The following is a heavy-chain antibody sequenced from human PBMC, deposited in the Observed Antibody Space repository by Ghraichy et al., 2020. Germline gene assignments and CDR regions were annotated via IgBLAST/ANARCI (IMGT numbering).Heavy chain of an antibody. Sequence: GGSRLSCAASGFIFSDSYMSWIRQAPGKGLEWIAYIRNSGATIYYRDSVKGRFTISRDNTKDLLYLHMNSLRADDTAVYYCVRGYYHDTSGPKYYFDSWGQGTLVTVSS. D-gene: IGHD3-22*01. J-gene: IGHJ4*02. CDR3: VRGYYHDTSGPKYYFDS. CDR2: IRNSGATI. V-gene: IGHV3-11*01. CDR1: GFIFSDSY.